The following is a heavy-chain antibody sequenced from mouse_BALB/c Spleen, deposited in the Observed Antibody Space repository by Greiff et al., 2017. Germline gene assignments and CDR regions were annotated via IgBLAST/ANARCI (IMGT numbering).Heavy chain of an antibody. J-gene: IGHJ2*01. CDR3: ARAPGSSYCDY. Sequence: EVQLVESGGDLVKPGGSLKLSCAASGFTFSSYGMSWVRQTPDKRLEWVATISSGGSYTYYPDSVKGRFTISRDNAKNTLYLQMSSLKSEDTAMYYCARAPGSSYCDYWGQGTTLTVSS. D-gene: IGHD1-1*01. CDR1: GFTFSSYG. CDR2: ISSGGSYT. V-gene: IGHV5-6*01.